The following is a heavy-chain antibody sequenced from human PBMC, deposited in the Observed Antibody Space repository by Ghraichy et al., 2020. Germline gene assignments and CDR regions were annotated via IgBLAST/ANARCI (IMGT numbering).Heavy chain of an antibody. D-gene: IGHD1-26*01. J-gene: IGHJ4*02. V-gene: IGHV3-7*01. Sequence: GGSLRLSCVGSEFSFNKFWMSWVRQAPGKGLEWVASIKQGGGEKHYADSLKGRIAISRDNTQNSLFLQLDSLRVDDTAVYYCARARGGWCTTTNCFAEYAEYGGEGTLVTGSS. CDR1: EFSFNKFW. CDR3: ARARGGWCTTTNCFAEYAEY. CDR2: IKQGGGEK.